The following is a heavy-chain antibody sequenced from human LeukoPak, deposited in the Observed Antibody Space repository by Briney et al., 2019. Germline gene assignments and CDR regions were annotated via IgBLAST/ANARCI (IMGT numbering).Heavy chain of an antibody. Sequence: GGSLRLSCAASGFPFSTYSMNWVRQAPGRGLEWVSAISGSGGSTYYADSVKGRFTISRDNSKNTLYLQMNSLRAEDTAVYYCAKGSGRGILTGLNWFDPWGQGTLVTVSS. CDR3: AKGSGRGILTGLNWFDP. CDR2: ISGSGGST. J-gene: IGHJ5*02. D-gene: IGHD3-9*01. V-gene: IGHV3-23*01. CDR1: GFPFSTYS.